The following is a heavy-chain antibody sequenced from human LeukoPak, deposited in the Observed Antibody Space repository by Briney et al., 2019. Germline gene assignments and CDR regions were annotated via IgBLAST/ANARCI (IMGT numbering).Heavy chain of an antibody. J-gene: IGHJ4*02. V-gene: IGHV4-39*07. D-gene: IGHD2-15*01. CDR2: IYYSGST. CDR1: GGSISSSSYY. CDR3: ARCYCSGGSCYYFDY. Sequence: PSETLSLTCTVSGGSISSSSYYWGWIRQPPGKGLEWIGSIYYSGSTYYNPSLKSRVAISVDTSKNQFSLKLSSVTAADTAVYYCARCYCSGGSCYYFDYWGQGTLVTVSS.